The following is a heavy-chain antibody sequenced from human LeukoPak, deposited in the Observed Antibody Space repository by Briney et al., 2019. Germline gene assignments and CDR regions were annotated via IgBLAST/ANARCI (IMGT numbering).Heavy chain of an antibody. V-gene: IGHV3-74*01. Sequence: PGRSLRLSCAASGFTFSSYWMHWVRQAPGKGLVWVSRINSDGSSTSYADSVKGRFTISRDNAKNTLYLQMNSLRAEDTAVYYCASMAIHENWFDPWGQGTLVTVSS. CDR1: GFTFSSYW. D-gene: IGHD3-10*01. J-gene: IGHJ5*02. CDR2: INSDGSST. CDR3: ASMAIHENWFDP.